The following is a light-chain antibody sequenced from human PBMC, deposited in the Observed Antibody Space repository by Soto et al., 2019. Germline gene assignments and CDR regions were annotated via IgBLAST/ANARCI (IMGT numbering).Light chain of an antibody. Sequence: DIQMTQSPSSLSASVGARVTITCRASQDISNYLNWYQQKPGKAPKLLIYDASNLETGVPSRFSGSGSGTHFTFTISNLQPEDIATYYCQQYETRPLTFGGGTNVEIK. CDR1: QDISNY. V-gene: IGKV1-33*01. CDR2: DAS. CDR3: QQYETRPLT. J-gene: IGKJ4*01.